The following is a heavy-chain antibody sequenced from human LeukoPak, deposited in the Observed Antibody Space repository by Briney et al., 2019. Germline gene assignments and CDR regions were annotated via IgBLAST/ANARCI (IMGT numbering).Heavy chain of an antibody. V-gene: IGHV3-49*03. J-gene: IGHJ6*03. Sequence: GGSLRLSCTASGFTFGDYAMSWFRQAPGKGLEWVGFIRSKAYGGTTEYAASVKGRFTISRDDSKSIAYLQMNSLKTEDTAVYYCTRDHAMTTVTTPRIYYYYYMDVWGKGTTVTVSS. D-gene: IGHD4-11*01. CDR2: IRSKAYGGTT. CDR1: GFTFGDYA. CDR3: TRDHAMTTVTTPRIYYYYYMDV.